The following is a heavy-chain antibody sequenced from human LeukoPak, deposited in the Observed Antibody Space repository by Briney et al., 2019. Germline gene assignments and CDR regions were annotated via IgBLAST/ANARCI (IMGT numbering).Heavy chain of an antibody. V-gene: IGHV3-30*19. CDR1: GFTFSSYG. CDR3: ARDVDTAMVSYFDY. D-gene: IGHD5-18*01. Sequence: PGRSLRLSCAASGFTFSSYGMHWVRQAPGKGLEWVAVISYDGSNKYYADSVKGRFTISRDNSKNTLYLQMNSLRAEDTAVYYCARDVDTAMVSYFDYWGQGTLVTVSS. J-gene: IGHJ4*02. CDR2: ISYDGSNK.